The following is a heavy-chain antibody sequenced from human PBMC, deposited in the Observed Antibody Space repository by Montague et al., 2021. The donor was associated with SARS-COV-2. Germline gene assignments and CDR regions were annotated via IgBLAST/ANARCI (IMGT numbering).Heavy chain of an antibody. D-gene: IGHD3-9*01. CDR2: VYYKGGP. J-gene: IGHJ5*02. CDR3: AGAERYFGPLDP. Sequence: SETLSLTCAVSGGSAYWNWIRRPPGKGLEWIGNVYYKGGPTHSPSLRDRVTISLDSPNQVSLRLNYVTAADSAVYYCAGAERYFGPLDPWGLGITVIVSS. V-gene: IGHV4-59*01. CDR1: GGSAY.